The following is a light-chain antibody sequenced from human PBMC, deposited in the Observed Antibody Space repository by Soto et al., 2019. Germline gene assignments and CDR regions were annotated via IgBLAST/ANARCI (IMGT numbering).Light chain of an antibody. CDR1: LGIRSY. Sequence: DIQLTQSPFFLSASVGDRVTITCRASLGIRSYLAWYQQRPGKAPELLIYGASTLRTGVASRFSGSGSGTEFTLTISSLQPEDFATYFCQQLNIFPPLFTFGPGTKVDIK. CDR3: QQLNIFPPLFT. CDR2: GAS. V-gene: IGKV1-9*01. J-gene: IGKJ3*01.